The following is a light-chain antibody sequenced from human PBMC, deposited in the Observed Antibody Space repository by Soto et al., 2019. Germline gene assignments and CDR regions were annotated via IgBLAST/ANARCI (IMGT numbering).Light chain of an antibody. CDR3: SSYTSTTTSVV. CDR2: EVS. V-gene: IGLV2-14*01. Sequence: QSALTQPASVSGSPGQSITISCTGTTSDVGGHSYVSWYQHYPGKAPKLILFEVSNRPSGISNRFSGSKSGNTASLTISGLQAEDEGDYYCSSYTSTTTSVVFGGGTKLTVL. CDR1: TSDVGGHSY. J-gene: IGLJ3*02.